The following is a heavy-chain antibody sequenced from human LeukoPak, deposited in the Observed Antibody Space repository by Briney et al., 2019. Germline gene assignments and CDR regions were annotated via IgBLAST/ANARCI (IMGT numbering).Heavy chain of an antibody. CDR3: ARGYSSGWYDY. Sequence: PGGSLRLSCVASGFTFSSYDMHWVRQATGKGLEWVSAIGTAGDTYYPGSVRGRFTISRENAKNSLYLQMNSLRAGDTAVYYCARGYSSGWYDYWGQGTLVTVSS. CDR1: GFTFSSYD. J-gene: IGHJ4*02. V-gene: IGHV3-13*01. CDR2: IGTAGDT. D-gene: IGHD6-19*01.